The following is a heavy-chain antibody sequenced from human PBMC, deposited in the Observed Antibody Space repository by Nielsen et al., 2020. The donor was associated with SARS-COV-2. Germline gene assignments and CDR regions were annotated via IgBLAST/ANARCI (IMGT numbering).Heavy chain of an antibody. CDR3: ARDRGYYGSGSEVYYYYGMDV. D-gene: IGHD3-10*01. CDR1: GGSISSYY. CDR2: IYYSGST. J-gene: IGHJ6*02. V-gene: IGHV4-59*01. Sequence: SETLSLTCTVPGGSISSYYWSWIRQPPGKGLEWIGYIYYSGSTNYNPSLKSRVTISVDTSKNQFSLKLSSVTAADTAVYYCARDRGYYGSGSEVYYYYGMDVWGQGTTVTVSS.